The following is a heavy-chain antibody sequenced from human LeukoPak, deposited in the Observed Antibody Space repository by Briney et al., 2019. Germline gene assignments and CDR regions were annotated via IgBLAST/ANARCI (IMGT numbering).Heavy chain of an antibody. CDR3: AKDKPVFGSGYSPY. CDR2: ISGSGGST. D-gene: IGHD3-3*01. Sequence: GGSLRLSCAASGFTFRLYAMTWVRQAPGKGLEWVSAISGSGGSTYYADSVKGRFTISRDNSKNTLYLQMNSLRAGDTAVYYCAKDKPVFGSGYSPYWGQGTLVTVSS. V-gene: IGHV3-23*01. J-gene: IGHJ4*02. CDR1: GFTFRLYA.